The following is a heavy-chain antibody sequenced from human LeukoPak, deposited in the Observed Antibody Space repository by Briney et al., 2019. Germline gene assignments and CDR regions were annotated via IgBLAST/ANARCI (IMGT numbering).Heavy chain of an antibody. CDR2: ISDTGNT. J-gene: IGHJ4*02. D-gene: IGHD2-15*01. CDR3: AKAPVTTCRGAFCYPFDY. CDR1: GFTFDDYT. Sequence: GGSLRLSCAASGFTFDDYTMHWVRQAPGKGLEWVSAISDTGNTYHADSVKGRFTISRDSSKNTLFLQVNRLRPEDAAVYYCAKAPVTTCRGAFCYPFDYWGLGTLVTVSS. V-gene: IGHV3-23*01.